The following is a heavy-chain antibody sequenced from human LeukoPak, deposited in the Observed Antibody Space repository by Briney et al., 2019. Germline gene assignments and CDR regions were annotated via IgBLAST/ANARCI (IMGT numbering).Heavy chain of an antibody. Sequence: GGSLRLSCVASGFPFSSYWMTWVRQAPGKGLEWVANIKQDGSKKSYVDSVKGRFTISRDNAKNSLYLQMNSPRAEDTAIYYCTRVGYIDEGIDYWGQGTLVTVSS. J-gene: IGHJ4*02. CDR3: TRVGYIDEGIDY. CDR1: GFPFSSYW. V-gene: IGHV3-7*04. CDR2: IKQDGSKK. D-gene: IGHD5-24*01.